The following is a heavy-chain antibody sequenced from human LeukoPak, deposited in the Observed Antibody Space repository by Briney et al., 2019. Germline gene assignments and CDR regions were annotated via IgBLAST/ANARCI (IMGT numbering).Heavy chain of an antibody. V-gene: IGHV1-24*01. D-gene: IGHD3-22*01. CDR1: GYTLTELS. CDR3: ATDRGGLYDTTGYYLDY. Sequence: ASVKVSCKVSGYTLTELSMHCVRLAPGTGLGWMGGLDPEDAETISAQTFQGRVTMTEDTSTDTAYMELSSLRSEDTAMYYCATDRGGLYDTTGYYLDYWGQGTLVTVSS. CDR2: LDPEDAET. J-gene: IGHJ4*02.